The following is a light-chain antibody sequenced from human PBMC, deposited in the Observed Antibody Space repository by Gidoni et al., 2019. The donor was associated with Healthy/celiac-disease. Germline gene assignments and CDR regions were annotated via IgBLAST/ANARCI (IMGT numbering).Light chain of an antibody. CDR2: GAS. CDR3: QQYGRSRLT. V-gene: IGKV3-20*01. CDR1: QSVSSSY. Sequence: EIVLTQSPGTLSLSPGERATLSCRASQSVSSSYLAWYQQKPGQAPRLLIYGASSRATGIPDRFSGSGSGTDFTLTISRLEPEDFAVYYCQQYGRSRLTFGGXTKVEIK. J-gene: IGKJ4*01.